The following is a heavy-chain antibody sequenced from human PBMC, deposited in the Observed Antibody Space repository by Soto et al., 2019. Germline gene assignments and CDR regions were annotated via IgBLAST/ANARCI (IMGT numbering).Heavy chain of an antibody. V-gene: IGHV3-30-3*01. Sequence: QVQLVESGGGVVQPGRSLRLSCAASGFTFSSYAMHWVRQAPGKGLEWVAVISYDGSNKYYADSVKGRFTISRDNSKNTLYLQMNSLRAEDTAVYYCARDEGSFGDVTYYYDSSGYWGGFDYWGQGTLVTVSS. D-gene: IGHD3-22*01. CDR3: ARDEGSFGDVTYYYDSSGYWGGFDY. J-gene: IGHJ4*02. CDR1: GFTFSSYA. CDR2: ISYDGSNK.